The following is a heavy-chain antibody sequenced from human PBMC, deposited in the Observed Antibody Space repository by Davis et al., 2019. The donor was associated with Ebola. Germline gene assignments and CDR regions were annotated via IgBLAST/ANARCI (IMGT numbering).Heavy chain of an antibody. CDR1: GYTFTSYG. CDR2: IIPIFGTA. J-gene: IGHJ4*02. V-gene: IGHV1-69*13. CDR3: ARSTTVTTWMEYYFDY. Sequence: SVKVSCKASGYTFTSYGISWVRQAPGQGLEWMGGIIPIFGTANYAQKFQGRVTITADESTSTAYMELSSLRSEDTAVYYCARSTTVTTWMEYYFDYWGQGTLVTVSS. D-gene: IGHD4-17*01.